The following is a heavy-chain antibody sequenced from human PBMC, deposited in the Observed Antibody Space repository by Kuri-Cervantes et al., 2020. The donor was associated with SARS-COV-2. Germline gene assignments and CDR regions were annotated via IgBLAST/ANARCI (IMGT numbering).Heavy chain of an antibody. V-gene: IGHV3-9*01. CDR2: ISWNNDDI. Sequence: SLKISCAASGFTFDDYARHWVRQAPGKGLERVSGISWNNDDIHYEDSVKGRFTLSRNNAKNMLFLQMNSLRAEDTDVYYCVRDGDHWNFDYWGQGTLVTVSS. J-gene: IGHJ4*02. D-gene: IGHD1-1*01. CDR3: VRDGDHWNFDY. CDR1: GFTFDDYA.